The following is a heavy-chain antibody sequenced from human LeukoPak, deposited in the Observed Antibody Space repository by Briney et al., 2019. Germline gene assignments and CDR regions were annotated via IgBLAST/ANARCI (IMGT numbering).Heavy chain of an antibody. D-gene: IGHD2-2*01. CDR3: ATDSYCSSTSCPGYYYYYMDV. Sequence: SETLSLTCTVSGDSVSSRSYYWGWIRQPPGKGLEWIGSIYYSGSTYYNPSLKSRVTISVDTSKNQFSLKLSSVTAADTAVYYCATDSYCSSTSCPGYYYYYMDVWGKGTTVTVSS. CDR2: IYYSGST. V-gene: IGHV4-39*07. J-gene: IGHJ6*03. CDR1: GDSVSSRSYY.